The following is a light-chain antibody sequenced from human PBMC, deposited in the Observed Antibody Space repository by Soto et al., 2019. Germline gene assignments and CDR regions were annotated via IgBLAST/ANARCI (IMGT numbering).Light chain of an antibody. CDR3: SSYADSTTL. Sequence: QSALTQPASVSGSPGQSITISCTATSSDFGSYDLVSWYLQYPGKAPKLMIYEDSKRPSGVSNRFSGSKSGRTASLTISGLQADDEADYYCSSYADSTTLFGGGTKVTVL. V-gene: IGLV2-23*01. J-gene: IGLJ2*01. CDR1: SSDFGSYDL. CDR2: EDS.